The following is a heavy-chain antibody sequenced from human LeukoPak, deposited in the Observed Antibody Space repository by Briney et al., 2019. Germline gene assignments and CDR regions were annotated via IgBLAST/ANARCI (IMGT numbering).Heavy chain of an antibody. J-gene: IGHJ4*02. CDR1: GFTFNRYS. CDR3: TRDPRALDY. V-gene: IGHV3-48*01. Sequence: GGSLRPSCAASGFTFNRYSMNWVRQAPGKGLEWVSYIAYTGTIHYADSVTGRLTISRDDAKNSLYLHMNSLRAEDTAVYYCTRDPRALDYWGQGTLVTVSS. CDR2: IAYTGTI.